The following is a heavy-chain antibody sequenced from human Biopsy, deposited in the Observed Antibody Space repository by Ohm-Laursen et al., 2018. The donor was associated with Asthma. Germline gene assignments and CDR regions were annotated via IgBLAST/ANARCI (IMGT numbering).Heavy chain of an antibody. D-gene: IGHD6-6*01. CDR2: IYWDHDK. Sequence: TQTLTLTCTLSGFSLSTRGVGVGWIRQPPVKALEWPALIYWDHDKRYSPSLKSRLTITKDTSKNQVVLTMTNMDPVDTATYYCAHQYSSLRGWAFDPWGQGTLVTVSS. CDR1: GFSLSTRGVG. V-gene: IGHV2-5*02. J-gene: IGHJ5*02. CDR3: AHQYSSLRGWAFDP.